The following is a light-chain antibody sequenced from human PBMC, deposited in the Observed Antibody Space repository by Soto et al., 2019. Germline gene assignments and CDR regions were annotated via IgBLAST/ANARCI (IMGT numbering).Light chain of an antibody. V-gene: IGKV3-20*01. CDR3: QQYGSLSWT. CDR1: QNVDSNY. J-gene: IGKJ1*01. CDR2: GAS. Sequence: EIGLTQSPGTLSWSPGERATLSCRARQNVDSNYLDWYQQKPGKAPRIIIFGASGRATGIPERLSGSGYGTDLTITISRLEPEDFEVYYCQQYGSLSWTFGQGTKVDIK.